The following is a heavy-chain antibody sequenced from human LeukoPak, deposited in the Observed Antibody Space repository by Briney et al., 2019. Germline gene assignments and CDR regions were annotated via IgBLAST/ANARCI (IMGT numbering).Heavy chain of an antibody. V-gene: IGHV3-23*01. CDR3: VKDDGWVQYAN. CDR2: IRADAVTT. D-gene: IGHD5-24*01. CDR1: GFIFSHHG. J-gene: IGHJ4*02. Sequence: GGSLRLSCATSGFIFSHHGMNWVRQAPGKGLEWVSGIRADAVTTYYADSVKGRFIISRDNSRNTVYLQMNSLSAEDAAVYYCVKDDGWVQYANWGQGTLVTVSS.